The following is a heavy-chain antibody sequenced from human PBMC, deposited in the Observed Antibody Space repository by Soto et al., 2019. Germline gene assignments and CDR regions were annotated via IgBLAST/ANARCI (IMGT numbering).Heavy chain of an antibody. CDR1: GGSISGFY. V-gene: IGHV4-59*01. CDR3: ARSDYYDSGGYYRRTSFDY. Sequence: SETLSLTCTVSGGSISGFYWSWIRQSPGKGLEWLGYVYSSGNANHNPSLNNRATISIDASKNQFSLKLNYVTTADTAVYYCARSDYYDSGGYYRRTSFDYWGQGQWSPSPQ. CDR2: VYSSGNA. D-gene: IGHD3-22*01. J-gene: IGHJ4*02.